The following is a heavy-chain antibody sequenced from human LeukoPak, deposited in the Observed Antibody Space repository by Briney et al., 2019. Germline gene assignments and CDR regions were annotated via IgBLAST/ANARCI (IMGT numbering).Heavy chain of an antibody. D-gene: IGHD6-13*01. Sequence: GGSLRLSCAASGFTFSSYRMNWVRQAPGKGLEWVANIKQDGSEKYYVDSVKGRFAISRDNAKNSLFLQMNSLRAEDTAVYYCARDLSLTYSSSWYGFDYWGQGTLVTVSS. CDR3: ARDLSLTYSSSWYGFDY. J-gene: IGHJ4*02. CDR1: GFTFSSYR. CDR2: IKQDGSEK. V-gene: IGHV3-7*01.